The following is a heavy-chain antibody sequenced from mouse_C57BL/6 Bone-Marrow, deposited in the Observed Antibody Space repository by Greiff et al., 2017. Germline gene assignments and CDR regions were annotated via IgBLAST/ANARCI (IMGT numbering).Heavy chain of an antibody. J-gene: IGHJ1*03. Sequence: QVQLKQSGPELVKPGASVKISCKASGYTFTDYYINWVKQRPGQGLEWIGWIYPGSGNTYYNEKFKGKATLTAEKSSSTAYMQLSSLTSEDSAVYFCASYYGSSYGYFDVWGTGTTVTVSS. CDR1: GYTFTDYY. CDR2: IYPGSGNT. D-gene: IGHD1-1*01. CDR3: ASYYGSSYGYFDV. V-gene: IGHV1-76*01.